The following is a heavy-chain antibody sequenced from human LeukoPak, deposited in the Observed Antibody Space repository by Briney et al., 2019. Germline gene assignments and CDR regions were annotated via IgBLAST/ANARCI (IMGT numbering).Heavy chain of an antibody. CDR2: IRYDGSNK. D-gene: IGHD6-13*01. V-gene: IGHV3-30*02. J-gene: IGHJ3*02. CDR3: AKDELQLVLYDAFDI. Sequence: GGSLRLSCAASGFTFSSYGMHWVRQAPGKGLEWVAFIRYDGSNKYHADSVKGRFTISRDNSKNTLYLQMNSLRAEDTAVYYCAKDELQLVLYDAFDIWGQGTMVTVSS. CDR1: GFTFSSYG.